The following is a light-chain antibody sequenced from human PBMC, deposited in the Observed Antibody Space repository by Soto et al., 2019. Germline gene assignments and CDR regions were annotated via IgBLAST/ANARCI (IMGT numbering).Light chain of an antibody. CDR2: AAS. J-gene: IGKJ4*01. CDR1: QGISSY. Sequence: DIQLTQSPSFLSASVGDRVTITCRASQGISSYLAWYQQKPGKAPKLLIYAASTLRSGVPSRFSGSGSGTEFTLTFSSLQPEDFATYYCQQLNSYPRLTFGGGTKVEMK. CDR3: QQLNSYPRLT. V-gene: IGKV1-9*01.